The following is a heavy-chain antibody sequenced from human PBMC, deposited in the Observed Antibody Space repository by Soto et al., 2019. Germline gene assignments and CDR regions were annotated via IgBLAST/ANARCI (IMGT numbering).Heavy chain of an antibody. CDR1: GGTFSSYA. J-gene: IGHJ3*02. D-gene: IGHD1-26*01. V-gene: IGHV1-69*01. Sequence: QVQLVQSGAEVKKPGSSVKVSCKASGGTFSSYAISWVRQAPGQGLEWMGGIIPIFGTANYAQKFQGRVTITADESTSTAYMELSSLRSEDTAVYYWNIQVGAKAPDAFDIWGQGTMVTVSS. CDR3: NIQVGAKAPDAFDI. CDR2: IIPIFGTA.